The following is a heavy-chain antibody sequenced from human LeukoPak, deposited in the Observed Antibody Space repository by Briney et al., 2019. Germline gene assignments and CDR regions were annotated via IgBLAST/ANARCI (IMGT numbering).Heavy chain of an antibody. CDR1: GLTFSNSA. CDR2: ISVGSDVI. D-gene: IGHD3-9*01. CDR3: AKSHVSTATGTGRYFDY. J-gene: IGHJ4*02. V-gene: IGHV3-23*01. Sequence: GSLRLSCAVSGLTFSNSAMSWVRPAPGKGLEWVSAISVGSDVIYYADSVKGRFAISRDNSKHTVYLQMDSLRAEDTAVYYCAKSHVSTATGTGRYFDYWGQGTLVTVSS.